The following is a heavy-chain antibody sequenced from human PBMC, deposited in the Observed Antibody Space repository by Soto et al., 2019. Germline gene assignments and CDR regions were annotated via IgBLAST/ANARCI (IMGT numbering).Heavy chain of an antibody. CDR3: AREAPPSRVRGERDPLDY. CDR1: GYTFTSYA. V-gene: IGHV1-3*01. J-gene: IGHJ4*02. Sequence: SVKVSCNPSGYTFTSYAMHWVRQAPGQRLEWMGWINAGNGNTKYSQKFQGRVTITRDTSASTAYMELGSLISEDTAVYYCAREAPPSRVRGERDPLDYWDQGTLVTVS. CDR2: INAGNGNT. D-gene: IGHD3-10*01.